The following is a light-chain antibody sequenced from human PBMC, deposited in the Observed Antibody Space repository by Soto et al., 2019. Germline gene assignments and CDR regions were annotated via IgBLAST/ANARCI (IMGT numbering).Light chain of an antibody. CDR3: QQYNSYPWT. Sequence: DIQVTQSPSTLSASVGDRVTITCRASQSISSWLAWYQQKPGKAPKFLIYDASNLESGVPSRFSGSGSGTEFTLTISSLQPDDFATYYCQQYNSYPWTFGQGTKV. V-gene: IGKV1-5*01. CDR1: QSISSW. CDR2: DAS. J-gene: IGKJ1*01.